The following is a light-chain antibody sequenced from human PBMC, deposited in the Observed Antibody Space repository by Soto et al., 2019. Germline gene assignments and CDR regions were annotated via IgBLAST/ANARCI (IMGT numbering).Light chain of an antibody. J-gene: IGKJ1*01. CDR2: GAS. Sequence: EIVLTQSPGTLSLSPGERATLSCRASQGVSGNYLAWYQQKPGQAPRLLIYGASNRATGIPNRFTGSESGTDFTLTISRLEPEDFAVYYCQHYGNSPRTFGQGTKVEI. CDR1: QGVSGNY. CDR3: QHYGNSPRT. V-gene: IGKV3-20*01.